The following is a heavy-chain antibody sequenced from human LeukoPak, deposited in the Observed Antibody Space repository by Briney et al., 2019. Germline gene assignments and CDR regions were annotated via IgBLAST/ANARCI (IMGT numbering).Heavy chain of an antibody. J-gene: IGHJ4*02. CDR2: LSNSGSSI. CDR1: GISFSGYF. Sequence: GGSLRLSCAAPGISFSGYFMSWIRQAPGKGLEWVAYLSNSGSSIYYADSVKGRFTISRDNANNALFLQMNSLRVEDTALYYCTREPNDYGDYGRRYWGQGTLVTVSS. CDR3: TREPNDYGDYGRRY. D-gene: IGHD4-17*01. V-gene: IGHV3-11*01.